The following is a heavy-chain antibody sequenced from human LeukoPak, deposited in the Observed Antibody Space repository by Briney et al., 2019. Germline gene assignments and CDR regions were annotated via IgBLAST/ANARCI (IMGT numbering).Heavy chain of an antibody. V-gene: IGHV5-10-1*01. Sequence: GESLKISCKGSGYSFTSYWISWVRQMPGKGLEWMGRIDPSDSYTNYSPSFQGHVTISADKSISTAYLQWSSLKASDTAMYYCTRHLGYTGYYTDYWGQGTLVTVSS. J-gene: IGHJ4*02. CDR3: TRHLGYTGYYTDY. D-gene: IGHD5-12*01. CDR2: IDPSDSYT. CDR1: GYSFTSYW.